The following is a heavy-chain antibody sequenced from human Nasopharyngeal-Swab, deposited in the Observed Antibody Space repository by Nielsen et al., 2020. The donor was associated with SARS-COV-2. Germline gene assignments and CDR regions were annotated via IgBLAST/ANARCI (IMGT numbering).Heavy chain of an antibody. Sequence: ASVKVSCKASGYTFTGYAMNWVRQAPGQGLEWMGWINTNTGNPTYAQGFTGRFVFSLDTSVSTAYLQISSLKAEDTAVYYCARELYSYGYRALGYWGQGTLVTVSS. CDR3: ARELYSYGYRALGY. J-gene: IGHJ4*02. V-gene: IGHV7-4-1*02. CDR1: GYTFTGYA. D-gene: IGHD5-18*01. CDR2: INTNTGNP.